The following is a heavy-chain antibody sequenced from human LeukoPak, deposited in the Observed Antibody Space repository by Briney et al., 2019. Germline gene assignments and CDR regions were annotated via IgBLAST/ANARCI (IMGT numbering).Heavy chain of an antibody. V-gene: IGHV3-74*03. J-gene: IGHJ4*02. CDR1: GFTFRNYW. CDR3: ARGPTSLFIDY. Sequence: GGSLRLSCAASGFTFRNYWMHWVRQAPGKGLLWVSHISSDGRSTTYADSVKGRFTISRGNAKNTLYLQMNSLRAEDTAVYYCARGPTSLFIDYWGQGTLVTVSS. D-gene: IGHD1-26*01. CDR2: ISSDGRST.